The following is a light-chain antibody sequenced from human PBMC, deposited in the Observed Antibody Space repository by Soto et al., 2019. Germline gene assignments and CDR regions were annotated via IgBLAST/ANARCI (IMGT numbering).Light chain of an antibody. V-gene: IGKV1-9*01. CDR1: QGISSY. CDR2: AAS. Sequence: DIQLTQSPSFLSASVGNRVTITCRASQGISSYLAWYQQKPGKAPKLLIYAASTLQSGVPSRFSGSESGTEFTLTISSLQPEDFATYYCQQANSFPLTFGGGTKVDIK. J-gene: IGKJ4*01. CDR3: QQANSFPLT.